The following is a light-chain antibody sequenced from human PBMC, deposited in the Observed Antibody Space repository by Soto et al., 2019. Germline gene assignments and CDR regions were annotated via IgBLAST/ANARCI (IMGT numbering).Light chain of an antibody. V-gene: IGKV3-20*01. Sequence: EIVLTQSPGTLSLSPGERATLSCRASQSVSSSYLAWYQQKPGEAPRLLIYGASSRATGIPDRFGGSGSGTDFTLTISRLAPEDFAVYYCQQYVSSHPYTFGQGTKLEIK. CDR3: QQYVSSHPYT. J-gene: IGKJ2*01. CDR1: QSVSSSY. CDR2: GAS.